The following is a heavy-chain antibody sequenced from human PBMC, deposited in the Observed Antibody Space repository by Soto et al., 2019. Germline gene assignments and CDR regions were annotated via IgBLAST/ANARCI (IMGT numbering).Heavy chain of an antibody. J-gene: IGHJ6*02. Sequence: KTSETLSLTCAVYGGSFSAYYWSWIRQPPGKGLEWIGEINHSGSTNYNPSLKSRVTISVDTSKNQFSLKLSSVTAADTAVYYCARGSSYYGSFMDVWGQGTTVTVSS. V-gene: IGHV4-34*01. CDR2: INHSGST. D-gene: IGHD3-10*01. CDR1: GGSFSAYY. CDR3: ARGSSYYGSFMDV.